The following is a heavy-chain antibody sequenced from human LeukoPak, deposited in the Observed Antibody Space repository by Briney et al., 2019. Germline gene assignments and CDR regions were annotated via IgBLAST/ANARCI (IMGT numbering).Heavy chain of an antibody. CDR1: GYTFTSYD. CDR3: AREPGIVAAATVYYYMDV. D-gene: IGHD6-13*01. V-gene: IGHV1-8*01. CDR2: MNPNSGNT. J-gene: IGHJ6*03. Sequence: ASVKVSCKASGYTFTSYDINWVRQATGQGLEWMGWMNPNSGNTGYAQKFQGRVTMTRNTSISTAYMELSSLRSEDTAVYYCAREPGIVAAATVYYYMDVCGKGTTVIVSS.